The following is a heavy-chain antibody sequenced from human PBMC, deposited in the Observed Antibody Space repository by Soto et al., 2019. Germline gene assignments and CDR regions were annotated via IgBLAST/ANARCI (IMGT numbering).Heavy chain of an antibody. Sequence: SETLSLTCTVSGGSFSSGDYYWSWIRQPPGKGLEWIGYIYHSGSTYYNPSLKSRVTISVDTSKNQFSLRLSSVTAADTAVYYCARRDYDSSGYQNNWFDPWGQGTLVT. J-gene: IGHJ5*02. V-gene: IGHV4-30-4*01. CDR3: ARRDYDSSGYQNNWFDP. CDR2: IYHSGST. CDR1: GGSFSSGDYY. D-gene: IGHD3-22*01.